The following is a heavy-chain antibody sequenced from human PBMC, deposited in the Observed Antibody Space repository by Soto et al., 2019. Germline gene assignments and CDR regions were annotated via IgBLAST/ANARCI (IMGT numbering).Heavy chain of an antibody. D-gene: IGHD2-2*01. J-gene: IGHJ6*03. V-gene: IGHV4-4*02. CDR1: SGSISSSNW. CDR2: IYHSGST. Sequence: ETLSLSGAVSSGSISSSNWWSWVRQPPGKGLEWIGEIYHSGSTNYNPSLKSRVTISVDKSKNQFSLKLSSVTAADTAVYNCARGIVPAAISPDYYYYMDVWGKGTTVTVSS. CDR3: ARGIVPAAISPDYYYYMDV.